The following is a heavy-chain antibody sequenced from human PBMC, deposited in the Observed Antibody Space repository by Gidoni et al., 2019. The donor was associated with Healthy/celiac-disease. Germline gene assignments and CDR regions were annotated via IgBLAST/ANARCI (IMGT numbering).Heavy chain of an antibody. Sequence: QVQLVESGGGVVQPGRSLRLSCAASGFTFSSYGMHWVRQAPGKGLEWVAVISYDGSNKYYADSVKGRFTISRDNSKNTLYLQMNSLRAEDTAVYYCAAKWDYGAWGQGTLVTVSS. V-gene: IGHV3-30*03. J-gene: IGHJ5*02. CDR1: GFTFSSYG. D-gene: IGHD4-17*01. CDR2: ISYDGSNK. CDR3: AAKWDYGA.